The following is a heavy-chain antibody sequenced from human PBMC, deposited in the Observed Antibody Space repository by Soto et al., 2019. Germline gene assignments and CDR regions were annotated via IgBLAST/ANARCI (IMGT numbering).Heavy chain of an antibody. Sequence: PGGSLRLSCAASGFTFSNNGMHWVRQAPGKGLEWVAVIWSDGSNKYYADSVEGRFTISRDNSKNTLYFQMNSLTPEDTAVYYCARDGSNKPGFYYGLDVWGRGTTVTVSS. CDR1: GFTFSNNG. V-gene: IGHV3-33*01. CDR3: ARDGSNKPGFYYGLDV. CDR2: IWSDGSNK. D-gene: IGHD4-4*01. J-gene: IGHJ6*02.